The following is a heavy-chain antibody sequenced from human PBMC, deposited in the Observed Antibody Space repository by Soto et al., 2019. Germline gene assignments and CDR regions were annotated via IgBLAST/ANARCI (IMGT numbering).Heavy chain of an antibody. CDR2: IYYSGST. V-gene: IGHV4-59*01. CDR3: ARDLLRSSSWDATPFDP. Sequence: PSETLSLTCTVSGGSLSRYYWSWIRQPPGKGLEWIGYIYYSGSTNYNPSLKSRVTISVDTSKNQFSLKLSSVTAADTAVYYCARDLLRSSSWDATPFDPWGQGTLVTVSS. CDR1: GGSLSRYY. D-gene: IGHD6-13*01. J-gene: IGHJ5*02.